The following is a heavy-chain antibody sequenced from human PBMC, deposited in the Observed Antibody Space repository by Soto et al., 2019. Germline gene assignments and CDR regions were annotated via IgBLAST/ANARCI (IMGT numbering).Heavy chain of an antibody. CDR3: ARDREYSFGLTYDI. D-gene: IGHD3-3*01. V-gene: IGHV4-59*01. CDR2: VSYRGST. J-gene: IGHJ3*02. Sequence: RVRQPPGKGLGWIGYVSYRGSTTYNPSLKSRVTILLGTSKNQISLNLRSVTAADTAVYYCARDREYSFGLTYDIWGQGTMVT.